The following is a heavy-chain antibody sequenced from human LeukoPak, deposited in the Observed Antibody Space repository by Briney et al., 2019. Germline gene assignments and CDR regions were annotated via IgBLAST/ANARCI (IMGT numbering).Heavy chain of an antibody. J-gene: IGHJ4*02. CDR1: GGSVSSGSYY. CDR3: ARDRVGATPFSFDY. V-gene: IGHV3-48*04. Sequence: PSETLSLTCTVSGGSVSSGSYYWSWVRQAPGKGLEWISYIGSSGSPAHYADSVKGRFTISRDNAKNSLYLQMNSLRAEDTAVYYCARDRVGATPFSFDYWGQGTLVTVSS. CDR2: IGSSGSPA. D-gene: IGHD1-26*01.